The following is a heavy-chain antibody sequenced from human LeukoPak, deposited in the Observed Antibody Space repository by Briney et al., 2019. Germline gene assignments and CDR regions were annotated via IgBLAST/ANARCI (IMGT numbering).Heavy chain of an antibody. Sequence: GASVKVSCKASGYTFTGYYMHWVRQAPGQGLEWMGWINPNSGGTNYAQKFQGRVTMTRDTSISTAYMELSRLRSDDTAVYYCARGRRAYRGYCSGGSCPNWFDPWGQGTLVTVSS. J-gene: IGHJ5*02. CDR2: INPNSGGT. CDR3: ARGRRAYRGYCSGGSCPNWFDP. D-gene: IGHD2-15*01. CDR1: GYTFTGYY. V-gene: IGHV1-2*02.